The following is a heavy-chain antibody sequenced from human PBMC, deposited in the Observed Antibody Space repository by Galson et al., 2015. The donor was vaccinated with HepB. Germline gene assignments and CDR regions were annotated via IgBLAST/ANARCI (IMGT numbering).Heavy chain of an antibody. CDR3: AKLVLRYFDWLLLSFRGRDHPH. CDR1: GFTFSSYG. Sequence: SLRLSCAASGFTFSSYGMHWVRQAPGKGLEWVAVISYDGSNKYYADSVKGRFTISRDNSKNTLYLQMNSLRAEDTAVYYCAKLVLRYFDWLLLSFRGRDHPHWGQGTLVTVSS. V-gene: IGHV3-30*18. CDR2: ISYDGSNK. J-gene: IGHJ4*02. D-gene: IGHD3-9*01.